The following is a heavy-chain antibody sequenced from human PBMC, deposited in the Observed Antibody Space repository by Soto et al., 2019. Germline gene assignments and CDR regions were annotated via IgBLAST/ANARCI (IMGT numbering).Heavy chain of an antibody. CDR3: APYSKYWKP. D-gene: IGHD2-15*01. V-gene: IGHV5-51*01. J-gene: IGHJ4*02. CDR2: IYPASSEI. CDR1: GYNFARSS. Sequence: EVQLVESGAVVKKPGESLKISCQTSGYNFARSSIGWVRQMPGKGLEWMGIIYPASSEITYSPSFQGQVTISADMSISTAYLQWSSLKASDTAIYYCAPYSKYWKPWGQGTLVTVSS.